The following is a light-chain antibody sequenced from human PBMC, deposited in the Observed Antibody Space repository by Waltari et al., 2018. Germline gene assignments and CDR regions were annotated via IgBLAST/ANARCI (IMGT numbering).Light chain of an antibody. V-gene: IGKV3-20*01. J-gene: IGKJ1*01. CDR2: AAS. Sequence: EIVLTQSPGTLSLSPGERATLSCTASQRIGRYLAWYQQKPDQAPRLLIYAASTRATGIPDRFSGSGSGTDFSLSISRLEPEDFAVYYCQNHERLPATFGQGTKVEIK. CDR3: QNHERLPAT. CDR1: QRIGRY.